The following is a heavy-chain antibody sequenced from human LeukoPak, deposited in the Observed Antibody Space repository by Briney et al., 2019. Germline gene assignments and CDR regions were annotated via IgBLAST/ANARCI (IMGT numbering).Heavy chain of an antibody. J-gene: IGHJ4*02. CDR1: GFTFSSYA. V-gene: IGHV3-23*01. D-gene: IGHD3-22*01. CDR2: ISGGGGST. CDR3: AWDDSSGYPDY. Sequence: GASLRLSCAASGFTFSSYAMSWVRQAPGKGLEWVSAISGGGGSTYYADSVKGRFTISRDNSKNTLYLQMNSLRAEDTAVYYCAWDDSSGYPDYWGQGTLVTVSS.